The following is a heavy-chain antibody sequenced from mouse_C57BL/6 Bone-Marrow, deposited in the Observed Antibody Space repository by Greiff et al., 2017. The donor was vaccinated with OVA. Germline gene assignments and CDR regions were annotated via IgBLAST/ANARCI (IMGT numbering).Heavy chain of an antibody. J-gene: IGHJ3*01. V-gene: IGHV6-6*01. Sequence: EVKLVESGGGLVQPGGSMKLSCAASGFTFSDAWMDWVRQSPEKGLEWVAEIRNKANNHATYYAESVKGRFTISRDDSKSSVYLQMNSLRAEDTGIYYCTRPGNWDPAWFAYWGQGTLVTVSA. CDR2: IRNKANNHAT. CDR1: GFTFSDAW. D-gene: IGHD4-1*01. CDR3: TRPGNWDPAWFAY.